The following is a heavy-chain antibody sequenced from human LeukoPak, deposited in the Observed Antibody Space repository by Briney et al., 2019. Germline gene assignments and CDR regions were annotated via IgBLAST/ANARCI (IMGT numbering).Heavy chain of an antibody. CDR3: ASPLLGAFDI. Sequence: SGTLSLTCTVSGGSISSSSYYWGWIRQPPGKGLEWIGSIYYSGSTYYNPSLKSRVTISVDTSKNQFSLKLSSVTAADTAVYYCASPLLGAFDIWGQGTMVTVSS. CDR2: IYYSGST. V-gene: IGHV4-39*01. J-gene: IGHJ3*02. CDR1: GGSISSSSYY. D-gene: IGHD2/OR15-2a*01.